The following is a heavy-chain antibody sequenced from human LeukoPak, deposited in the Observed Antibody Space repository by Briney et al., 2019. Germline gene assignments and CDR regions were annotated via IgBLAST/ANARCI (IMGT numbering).Heavy chain of an antibody. D-gene: IGHD3-22*01. Sequence: KASETLPLTCTVSGGSISSYYWSWIRQPPGKGLEWIGYIYYSGSTNYNPSLKSRVTISVDTSKNQFSLKLSSVTAADTAVYYCARCKKNNYDSSGYHGDWFDPWGQGTLVTVSS. J-gene: IGHJ5*02. CDR3: ARCKKNNYDSSGYHGDWFDP. CDR2: IYYSGST. CDR1: GGSISSYY. V-gene: IGHV4-59*08.